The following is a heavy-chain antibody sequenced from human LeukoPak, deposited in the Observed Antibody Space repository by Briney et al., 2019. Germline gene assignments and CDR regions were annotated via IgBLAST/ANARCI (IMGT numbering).Heavy chain of an antibody. CDR1: GSTFGDYA. CDR2: IRSKAYGGTT. CDR3: TRDRYGVSQAYYFDY. V-gene: IGHV3-49*03. J-gene: IGHJ4*02. D-gene: IGHD3-10*01. Sequence: GGSLRLSCTASGSTFGDYAMSWFRQAPGKGLEWVGFIRSKAYGGTTEYAASVKGRFTISRDDSKSIAYLQMNSLKTEDTAVYYCTRDRYGVSQAYYFDYWGQGTLVTVSS.